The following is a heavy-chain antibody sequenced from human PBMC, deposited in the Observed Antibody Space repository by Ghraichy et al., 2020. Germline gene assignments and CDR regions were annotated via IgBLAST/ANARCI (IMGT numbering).Heavy chain of an antibody. Sequence: GGSLRLSCVASGFIFSTYNMNWVRQAPGRGLEWVSYISSSSSTIHYADSVKGRFTISRDNAKNSLYLQMNSLRAEDTAVYYCARGYRSVRNWFDPWGQGTLVTVSS. D-gene: IGHD3-10*01. CDR2: ISSSSSTI. V-gene: IGHV3-48*01. CDR1: GFIFSTYN. J-gene: IGHJ5*02. CDR3: ARGYRSVRNWFDP.